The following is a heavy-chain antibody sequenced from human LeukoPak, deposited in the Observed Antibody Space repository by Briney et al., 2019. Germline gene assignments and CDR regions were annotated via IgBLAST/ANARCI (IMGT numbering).Heavy chain of an antibody. V-gene: IGHV4-59*01. Sequence: PSETLSLACTVSGGSISSYYWSWIRQPPGKGLEWIGYIYYSGSTNYNPSLKSRVTISVDTSKNQFSLKLSSVTAADTAVYYCAREFIAVAGHDAFDIWGQGTMVTVSS. CDR3: AREFIAVAGHDAFDI. D-gene: IGHD6-19*01. CDR2: IYYSGST. J-gene: IGHJ3*02. CDR1: GGSISSYY.